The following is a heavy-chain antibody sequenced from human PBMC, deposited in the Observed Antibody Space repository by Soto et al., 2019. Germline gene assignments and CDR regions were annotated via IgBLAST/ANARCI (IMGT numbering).Heavy chain of an antibody. Sequence: PGGSLRLSCAASGFTFSSYAMHWVRQAPGKGLEWVAVISYDGSNKYYADSVKGRFTISRDNSKNTLYLQMNSLRAEDTAVYYCARDHGSGSYYNDYYYYGMDVWGQGTTVTVFS. CDR1: GFTFSSYA. V-gene: IGHV3-30-3*01. D-gene: IGHD3-10*01. CDR2: ISYDGSNK. J-gene: IGHJ6*02. CDR3: ARDHGSGSYYNDYYYYGMDV.